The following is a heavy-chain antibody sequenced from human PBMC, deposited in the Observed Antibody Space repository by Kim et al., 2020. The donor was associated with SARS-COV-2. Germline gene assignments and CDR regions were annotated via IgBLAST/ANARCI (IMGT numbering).Heavy chain of an antibody. Sequence: GGSLRLSCAASGFTFSSYWMSWVRQAPGKGLEWVANIKQDGSEKYYVDSVKGRFTISRDNAKNSLYLQMNSLRAEDTAVYYCARDRITIFGVVIIKARGLDYWGQGTLVTVSS. D-gene: IGHD3-3*01. J-gene: IGHJ4*02. CDR3: ARDRITIFGVVIIKARGLDY. CDR1: GFTFSSYW. V-gene: IGHV3-7*01. CDR2: IKQDGSEK.